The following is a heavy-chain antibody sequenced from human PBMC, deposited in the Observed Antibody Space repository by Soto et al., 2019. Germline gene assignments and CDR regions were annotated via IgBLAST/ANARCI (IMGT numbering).Heavy chain of an antibody. D-gene: IGHD6-13*01. CDR2: INSDGSST. J-gene: IGHJ3*02. CDR3: ARGIAAAGTSWTFDI. V-gene: IGHV3-74*01. CDR1: GFTFSSYW. Sequence: EVQLVESGGGLVQPGGSLRLSCAASGFTFSSYWMHWVRQAPGKGLVWVSRINSDGSSTSYADSVKGRFTISRDNAKNTLYRQMNSLRAEDTAVYYCARGIAAAGTSWTFDIWGQGTMVTVSS.